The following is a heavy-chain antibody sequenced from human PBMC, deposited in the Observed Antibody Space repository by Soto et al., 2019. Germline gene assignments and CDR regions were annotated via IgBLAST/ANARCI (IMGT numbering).Heavy chain of an antibody. CDR3: AKEGYRSSTICYPGPYYYYGMDV. J-gene: IGHJ6*02. CDR1: GFTFSSYA. Sequence: PGGSLRLSCAASGFTFSSYAMSWVRQAPGKGLEWVSAISGSGGSTYYADSVKGRFTISRDNSKNTLYLQMNSLRAEDTAVYYCAKEGYRSSTICYPGPYYYYGMDVWGQGPTVTVSS. D-gene: IGHD2-2*01. CDR2: ISGSGGST. V-gene: IGHV3-23*01.